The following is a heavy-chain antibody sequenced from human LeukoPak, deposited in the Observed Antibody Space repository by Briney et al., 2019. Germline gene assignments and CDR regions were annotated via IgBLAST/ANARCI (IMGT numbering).Heavy chain of an antibody. J-gene: IGHJ3*02. CDR1: GFTFGSYS. V-gene: IGHV3-48*02. CDR2: ISSSSSTI. CDR3: ARTSLRAFHI. Sequence: GGSLKLSCAASGFTFGSYSMNWVRQAPGKGLEWVAYISSSSSTIYYADSVKGRFTISRDNAKNSLYLQMNSLKDEDTAVYCCARTSLRAFHIWGQGTMVTVSS.